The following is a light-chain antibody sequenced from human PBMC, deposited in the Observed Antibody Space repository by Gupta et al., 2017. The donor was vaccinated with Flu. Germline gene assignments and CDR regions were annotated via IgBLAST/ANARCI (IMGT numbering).Light chain of an antibody. J-gene: IGKJ1*01. V-gene: IGKV3-20*01. CDR3: QQNSSSPRT. CDR1: QSVSSSY. Sequence: GTLSLSPGERATLSCRASQSVSSSYLAWYQQKPGQAPRLLIYGASSRATGIPDRFSGSGSGTDFTLTISRLEPEDFAVYYCQQNSSSPRTFGQGTKVEIK. CDR2: GAS.